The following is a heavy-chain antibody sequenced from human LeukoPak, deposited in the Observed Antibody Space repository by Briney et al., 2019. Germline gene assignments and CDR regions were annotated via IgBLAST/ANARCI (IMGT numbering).Heavy chain of an antibody. CDR1: GFTFSSYW. D-gene: IGHD6-13*01. Sequence: PGGSLRLSCAASGFTFSSYWMSWVRQAPGKGLEWVTNIKQDGSEKYYVDSVKGRFTISRDNAKNSLYLQMNSLRAEDTAVYYCARDELAAAGQNYYYYGMDVWGQGTTVTVSS. J-gene: IGHJ6*02. V-gene: IGHV3-7*03. CDR3: ARDELAAAGQNYYYYGMDV. CDR2: IKQDGSEK.